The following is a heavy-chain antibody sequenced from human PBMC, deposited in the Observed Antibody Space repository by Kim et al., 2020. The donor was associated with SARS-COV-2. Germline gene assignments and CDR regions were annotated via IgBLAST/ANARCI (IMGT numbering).Heavy chain of an antibody. CDR1: GFTFSSYV. V-gene: IGHV3-30-3*01. D-gene: IGHD5-18*01. Sequence: GGSLRLSCAASGFTFSSYVMHWVRQAPGKGLEWVAVISYDGSNKYYADSVKGRFTISRDNSKNTLYLQMNSLRAEDTAVYYCARASPPVKSGYSYGYPYYYYYGMDVWGQGTTVTVSS. CDR2: ISYDGSNK. J-gene: IGHJ6*02. CDR3: ARASPPVKSGYSYGYPYYYYYGMDV.